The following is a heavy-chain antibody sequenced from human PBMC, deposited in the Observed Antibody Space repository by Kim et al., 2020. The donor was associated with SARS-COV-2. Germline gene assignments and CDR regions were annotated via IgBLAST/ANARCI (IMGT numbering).Heavy chain of an antibody. CDR3: ARDVVADQGYYYYYGMDV. Sequence: ASVKVSCKASGYTFTSNAMHWVRQAPGQRLEWMGWINAGNGNTKYSQKFEGRVTITRDTAASTAYMELSSLRSEDTAVYYCARDVVADQGYYYYYGMDVWGQGTTVTVSS. CDR2: INAGNGNT. V-gene: IGHV1-3*01. CDR1: GYTFTSNA. D-gene: IGHD2-21*01. J-gene: IGHJ6*02.